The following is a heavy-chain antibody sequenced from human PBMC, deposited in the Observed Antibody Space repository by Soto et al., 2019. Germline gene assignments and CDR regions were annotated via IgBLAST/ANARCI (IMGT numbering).Heavy chain of an antibody. CDR2: ISSSSSYI. CDR3: ARDCFPHDYYMDV. J-gene: IGHJ6*03. V-gene: IGHV3-21*01. CDR1: GFTFSSYS. Sequence: GGSLRLSCAASGFTFSSYSMNWVRQAPGKGLEWVSSISSSSSYIYYADSVKGRFTISRDNAKNSLYLQMNSLRAEDTAVYYYARDCFPHDYYMDVWGKGTTVTVSS.